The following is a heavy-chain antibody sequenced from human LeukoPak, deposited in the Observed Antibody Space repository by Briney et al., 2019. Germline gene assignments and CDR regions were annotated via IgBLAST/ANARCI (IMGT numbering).Heavy chain of an antibody. Sequence: ASVKVSCKAPGCTFTGYYMHWVRQAPGQGLEWMGWINPNSGGTNYAQKFQGRVTMTRDTSISTAYMELSRLRSDDTAVYYCARDSANRGNFDYWGQGTLVTVSS. CDR3: ARDSANRGNFDY. V-gene: IGHV1-2*02. J-gene: IGHJ4*02. D-gene: IGHD3-10*01. CDR2: INPNSGGT. CDR1: GCTFTGYY.